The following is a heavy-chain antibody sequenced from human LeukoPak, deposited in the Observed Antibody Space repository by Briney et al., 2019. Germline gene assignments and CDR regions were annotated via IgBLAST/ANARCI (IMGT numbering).Heavy chain of an antibody. CDR1: GFTFANYA. Sequence: GGSLRLSCAASGFTFANYAMSWVRQAPGKGLKWVSGISATGGSTYYADSVKGRFTISRDNSKNTLYLQMNSLRAEDTAVYYCAKDPSAARVGATIFDYWGQGTLVTVSS. CDR3: AKDPSAARVGATIFDY. J-gene: IGHJ4*02. V-gene: IGHV3-23*01. CDR2: ISATGGST. D-gene: IGHD1-26*01.